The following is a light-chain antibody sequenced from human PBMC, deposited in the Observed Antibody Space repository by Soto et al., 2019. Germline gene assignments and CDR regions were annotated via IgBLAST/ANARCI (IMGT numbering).Light chain of an antibody. J-gene: IGKJ4*01. CDR3: MQALQTPLT. CDR1: QSLLHSNGCNN. CDR2: LGS. Sequence: DAVMTQPPLSLPVTPGEPASISCRSSQSLLHSNGCNNLDWYLQKPGQSPQLLIYLGSNRASGVPDRFSGSGSGTDFTLKISRVEAEDVGVYYCMQALQTPLTFGGGTKV. V-gene: IGKV2-28*01.